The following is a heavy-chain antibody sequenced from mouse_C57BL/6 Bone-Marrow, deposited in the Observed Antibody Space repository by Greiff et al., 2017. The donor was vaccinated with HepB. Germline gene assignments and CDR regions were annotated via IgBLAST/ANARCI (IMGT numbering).Heavy chain of an antibody. Sequence: EVKVVESGGGLVQSGRSLRPSCATSGFTFSDFYMEWVRQAPGKGLEWIAASRNKANDYTTEYSASVKGRFIVSRDTSQSILYLQMNALRAEDTAIYYCARDADDYDEGYYAMDYWGQGTSVTVSS. V-gene: IGHV7-1*01. CDR1: GFTFSDFY. CDR2: SRNKANDYTT. CDR3: ARDADDYDEGYYAMDY. J-gene: IGHJ4*01. D-gene: IGHD2-4*01.